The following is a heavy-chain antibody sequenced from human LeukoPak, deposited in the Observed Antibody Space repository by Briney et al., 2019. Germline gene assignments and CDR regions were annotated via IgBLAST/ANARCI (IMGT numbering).Heavy chain of an antibody. CDR2: INPNSGGT. CDR3: TRDFQNRRWYDGPGYYFDF. Sequence: AASVKVSCKASGYTFTGYYMHWVRQAPGQGLEWMGWINPNSGGTNYAQKFQGRVTMTRDTSISTAYMELSRPRSDDTAVYYCTRDFQNRRWYDGPGYYFDFWGQGTLVTVSS. D-gene: IGHD2-15*01. V-gene: IGHV1-2*02. CDR1: GYTFTGYY. J-gene: IGHJ4*02.